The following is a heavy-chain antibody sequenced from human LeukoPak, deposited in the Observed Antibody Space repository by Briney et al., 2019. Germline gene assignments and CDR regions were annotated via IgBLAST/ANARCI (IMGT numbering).Heavy chain of an antibody. CDR1: GGSISGYF. CDR2: VYSSGST. CDR3: AREDMSARPLDL. J-gene: IGHJ5*02. D-gene: IGHD6-6*01. Sequence: PSETLSLTCTVSGGSISGYFWTWIRQPAGKGLEWIGRVYSSGSTNYNSSLQSRVHMSLDTSKNQFSLKLTSVSAADTAVYYCAREDMSARPLDLWGQGSLVTVSS. V-gene: IGHV4-4*07.